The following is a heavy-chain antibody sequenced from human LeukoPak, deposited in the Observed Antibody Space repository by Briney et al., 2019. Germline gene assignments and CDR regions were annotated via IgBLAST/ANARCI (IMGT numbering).Heavy chain of an antibody. D-gene: IGHD4-23*01. CDR2: IYHSGST. J-gene: IGHJ4*02. V-gene: IGHV4-38-2*02. CDR1: GYSISSGYY. Sequence: SETLSLTCTVSGYSISSGYYWGWIRQPPGKGLEWIGSIYHSGSTYYNPSLKSRVTISVDTSKNQFSLKLSSVTAADTAVYYCARAPPATVVTGAFDYWGQGTLVTVSS. CDR3: ARAPPATVVTGAFDY.